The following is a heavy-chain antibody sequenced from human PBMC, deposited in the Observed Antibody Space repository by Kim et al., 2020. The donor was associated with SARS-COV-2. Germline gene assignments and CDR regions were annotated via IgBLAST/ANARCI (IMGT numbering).Heavy chain of an antibody. V-gene: IGHV3-33*01. CDR2: IWYDGINK. CDR1: GFTFSSYG. CDR3: ARGDPAFWSGYYPGTDY. D-gene: IGHD3-3*01. J-gene: IGHJ4*02. Sequence: GGSLRLSCAASGFTFSSYGMHWVRQAPGKGLEWVAVIWYDGINKYYADSVKGRFTISRDNSKNTLYLQINSLRAEDTAVYYCARGDPAFWSGYYPGTDYWGQGTLVTISS.